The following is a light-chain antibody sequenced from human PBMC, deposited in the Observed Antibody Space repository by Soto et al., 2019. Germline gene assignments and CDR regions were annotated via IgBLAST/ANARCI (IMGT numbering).Light chain of an antibody. Sequence: QSALTQPRSVSGSPGQSVTISCTGTSSDVGGYNYVSWYQQHPGKVPKLMIFDVTKRPSGVPDRFSSSKSGNTASLTISGLQAEDEADYHCCSYAGSYILIFGGGTKLTVL. J-gene: IGLJ2*01. V-gene: IGLV2-11*01. CDR3: CSYAGSYILI. CDR2: DVT. CDR1: SSDVGGYNY.